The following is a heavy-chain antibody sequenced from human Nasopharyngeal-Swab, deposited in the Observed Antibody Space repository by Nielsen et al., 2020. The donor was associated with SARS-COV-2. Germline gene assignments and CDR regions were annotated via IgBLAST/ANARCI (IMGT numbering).Heavy chain of an antibody. CDR3: AKDKAHSTFDY. Sequence: GGSLRLSCAASGFTFSNYVMNWVRQAPGKGLEWVSATTNSGGSTYYADSVKGRFTISRDSSKNTLFLQMNSLRAEDTAVYYCAKDKAHSTFDYWGQGTLVTVSS. J-gene: IGHJ4*02. V-gene: IGHV3-23*01. D-gene: IGHD4-11*01. CDR2: TTNSGGST. CDR1: GFTFSNYV.